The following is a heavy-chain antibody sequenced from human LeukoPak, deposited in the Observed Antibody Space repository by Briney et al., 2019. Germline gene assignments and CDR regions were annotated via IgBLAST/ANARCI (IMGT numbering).Heavy chain of an antibody. CDR1: GFTFSSYW. D-gene: IGHD1-20*01. Sequence: GGSLRLSCAASGFTFSSYWMNWVRQAPGKGLEWVAVKSYDGSNKYYADSVKGRFTISRDNSKNTLYLQMNSLRAEDTAVYYCARGEYNWNDVPFDYWGQGTLVTVSS. V-gene: IGHV3-30-3*01. J-gene: IGHJ4*02. CDR2: KSYDGSNK. CDR3: ARGEYNWNDVPFDY.